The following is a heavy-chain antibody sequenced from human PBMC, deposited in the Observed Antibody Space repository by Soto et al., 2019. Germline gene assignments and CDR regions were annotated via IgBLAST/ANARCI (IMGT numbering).Heavy chain of an antibody. Sequence: QVQLVESGGGLVKPGGSLRLSCAASGFTFSDYYMSWIRQPPGKGLEWLAYIGPGGSTISYADSVKGRFTISRDNAKNSLSLQMANLSAEEPAVYYCAGRSSADYWGQGTLVTVSS. J-gene: IGHJ4*02. CDR3: AGRSSADY. D-gene: IGHD2-15*01. V-gene: IGHV3-11*01. CDR2: IGPGGSTI. CDR1: GFTFSDYY.